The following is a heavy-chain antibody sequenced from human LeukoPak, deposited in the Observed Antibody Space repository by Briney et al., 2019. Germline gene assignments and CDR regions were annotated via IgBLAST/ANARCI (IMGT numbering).Heavy chain of an antibody. V-gene: IGHV3-43*02. J-gene: IGHJ4*02. D-gene: IGHD6-19*01. CDR3: AKEGPIAVAAYFDY. CDR1: GFTFDDYA. Sequence: GGSLRLSCAASGFTFDDYAIHWVRQAPGEGLEWVSLITGDGSSTFYADSVKGRFTISRDNSKNSLHLQMNSLRPDDTALYYCAKEGPIAVAAYFDYWGQGTLVTVSS. CDR2: ITGDGSST.